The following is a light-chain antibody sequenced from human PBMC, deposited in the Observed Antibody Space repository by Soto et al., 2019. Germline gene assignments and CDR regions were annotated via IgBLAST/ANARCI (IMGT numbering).Light chain of an antibody. Sequence: QSVLTQPASVSGSPGQSITISCTGTSSDVGGYNSVSWYQQHPGKAPKLMIYEVSNRPSGVSDRFSGSKSGNTASLTISGLQAEDEAYYYCYSYTRASTWVFGGGTKVTVL. CDR2: EVS. CDR1: SSDVGGYNS. V-gene: IGLV2-14*01. CDR3: YSYTRASTWV. J-gene: IGLJ3*02.